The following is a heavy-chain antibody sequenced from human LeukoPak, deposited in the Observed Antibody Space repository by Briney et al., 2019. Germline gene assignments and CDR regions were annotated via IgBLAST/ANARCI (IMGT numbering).Heavy chain of an antibody. CDR2: MNPNSGNT. J-gene: IGHJ5*02. CDR1: GYTFTSYD. D-gene: IGHD6-13*01. Sequence: ASVKVSRKASGYTFTSYDINRVRQATGQGLEWMGWMNPNSGNTGYAQKFQGRVTITRNTSISTAYMELSSLRSEDTAVYYCARGKLRRAAAGTAWFDPWGQGTLVTVSS. CDR3: ARGKLRRAAAGTAWFDP. V-gene: IGHV1-8*03.